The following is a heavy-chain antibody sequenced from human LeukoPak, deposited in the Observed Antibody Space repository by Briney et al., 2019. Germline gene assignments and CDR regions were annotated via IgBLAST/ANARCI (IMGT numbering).Heavy chain of an antibody. V-gene: IGHV3-21*01. D-gene: IGHD1-20*01. CDR2: INSSSSYI. CDR1: GFTFSSYS. J-gene: IGHJ4*02. CDR3: ARDAPITGAPDY. Sequence: GGSLRLSCAASGFTFSSYSMNWVRQAPGKGLEWVSSINSSSSYIYYADSVKGRFTISRDNAKNSLYLQMNSLRAKDTAVYYCARDAPITGAPDYGGQRTLVTVS.